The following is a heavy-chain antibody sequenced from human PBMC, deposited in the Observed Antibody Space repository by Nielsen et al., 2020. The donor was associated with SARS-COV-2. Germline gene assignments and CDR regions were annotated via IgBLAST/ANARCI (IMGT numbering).Heavy chain of an antibody. CDR2: IKQDGSEK. D-gene: IGHD6-6*01. CDR1: GFSFSSYW. J-gene: IGHJ3*02. Sequence: GGSLRLSCAASGFSFSSYWMSWVRQAPGKGLEWVANIKQDGSEKYYVDSVKGRFTISRDNAKNSLYLQMNSLRAEDTAVYYCARERRQLADAFDIWGQGTMVTVSS. CDR3: ARERRQLADAFDI. V-gene: IGHV3-7*03.